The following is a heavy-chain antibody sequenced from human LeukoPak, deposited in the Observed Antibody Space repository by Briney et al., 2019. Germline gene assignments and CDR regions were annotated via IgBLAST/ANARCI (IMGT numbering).Heavy chain of an antibody. CDR2: INHSGST. CDR3: ARGGGKIAAAGTWWFDP. J-gene: IGHJ5*02. CDR1: GGSFSGYY. V-gene: IGHV4-34*01. D-gene: IGHD6-13*01. Sequence: SETLFPTCAVYGGSFSGYYWSWIRQPPGKGREWIGEINHSGSTNYNPSLKSRVTISVDTSKNQFSLKLSSVTAADTAVYYCARGGGKIAAAGTWWFDPWGQGTLVTVSS.